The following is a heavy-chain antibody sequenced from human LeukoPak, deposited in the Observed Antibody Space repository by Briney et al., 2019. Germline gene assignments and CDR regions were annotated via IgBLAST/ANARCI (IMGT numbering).Heavy chain of an antibody. V-gene: IGHV3-7*01. D-gene: IGHD6-19*01. CDR2: IKQDGSEK. CDR1: GFTFSSYW. Sequence: GGSLRLSCAASGFTFSSYWMSWVRQAPGKGLEWVANIKQDGSEKYYVDSVKGRFTISGDNAKNSLYLQMNSLRAEDTAVYYCARKYSSGWYSVFDPWGQGTLVTVSS. J-gene: IGHJ5*02. CDR3: ARKYSSGWYSVFDP.